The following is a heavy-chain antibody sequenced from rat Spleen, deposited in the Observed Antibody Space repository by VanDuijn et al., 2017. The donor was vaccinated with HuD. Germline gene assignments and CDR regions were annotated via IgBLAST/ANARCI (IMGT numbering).Heavy chain of an antibody. CDR1: GFTFSSYW. CDR2: INADGGTT. V-gene: IGHV5-58*01. CDR3: AREGVITTVVDYFDY. Sequence: EVQLVESGGGLVQPGRSLKLSCVASGFTFSSYWMYWVRQAPGKGLEWVSSINADGGTTYYPDSVKGRFTPSRDKAENTLYLQMDSLRSEDTSTYYCAREGVITTVVDYFDYWGQGVMVTVSS. D-gene: IGHD1-1*01. J-gene: IGHJ2*01.